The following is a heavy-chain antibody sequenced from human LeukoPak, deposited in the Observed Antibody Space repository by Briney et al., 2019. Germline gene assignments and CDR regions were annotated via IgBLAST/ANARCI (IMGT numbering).Heavy chain of an antibody. Sequence: GGALRLCRGSAEHFLSTYMMCWGRQAREEGAGRGGNKNQDGSTKYYLDSLEGRFTISRDHAKNSVYLQMNSLRAEDTAVYYCATDRGRFDYWGQGTLVTVSS. CDR2: KNQDGSTK. CDR3: ATDRGRFDY. J-gene: IGHJ4*02. D-gene: IGHD3-10*01. V-gene: IGHV3-7*01. CDR1: EHFLSTYM.